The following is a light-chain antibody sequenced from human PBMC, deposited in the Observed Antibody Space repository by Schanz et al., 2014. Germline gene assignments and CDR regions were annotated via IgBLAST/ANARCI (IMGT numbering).Light chain of an antibody. Sequence: DMQMTQSPSSLSASVGDRVTLTCPASQDISNYLNWFQQKPGKAPKLLIYDASSLESGVPSRFSGSGSGTEFTLNISSLQPDDFATYYCQQYDSYPLTFGGGTQVKIK. CDR3: QQYDSYPLT. CDR2: DAS. CDR1: QDISNY. V-gene: IGKV1-16*01. J-gene: IGKJ4*01.